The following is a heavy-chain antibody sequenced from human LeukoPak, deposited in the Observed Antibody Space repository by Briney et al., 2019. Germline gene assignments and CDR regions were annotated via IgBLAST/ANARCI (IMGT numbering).Heavy chain of an antibody. CDR1: GGTFSSYA. D-gene: IGHD7-27*01. CDR3: ARELTGDDAFDI. J-gene: IGHJ3*02. V-gene: IGHV1-18*01. CDR2: ISAYNGNT. Sequence: GASVKVSCKASGGTFSSYAISWVRQAPGQGLEWMGWISAYNGNTNYAQKLQGRVTMTTDTSTSTAYMELRSLRFDDTAVYYCARELTGDDAFDIWGQGTMVTVSS.